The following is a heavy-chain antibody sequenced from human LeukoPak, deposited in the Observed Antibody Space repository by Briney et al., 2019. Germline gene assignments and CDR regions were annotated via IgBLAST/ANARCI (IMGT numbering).Heavy chain of an antibody. CDR2: IIPIFGTA. Sequence: GASVKVSRKASGGTFSSYAISWVRQAPGQGLEWMGGIIPIFGTANYAQKFQGRVTITADESTSTAYMELSSLRSEDTAVYYCARDPGATDAFDIWGQGTMVTVSS. CDR3: ARDPGATDAFDI. D-gene: IGHD1-26*01. J-gene: IGHJ3*02. CDR1: GGTFSSYA. V-gene: IGHV1-69*13.